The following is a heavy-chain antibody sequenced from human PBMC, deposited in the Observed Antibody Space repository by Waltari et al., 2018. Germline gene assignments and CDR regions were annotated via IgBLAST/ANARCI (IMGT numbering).Heavy chain of an antibody. CDR3: ASLQNMDV. CDR1: GGSISSYY. Sequence: QVQLQESGPGLVKPSETRSLTCTVSGGSISSYYWSWIRQPAGKGLEWIGRSYTSGSTNYNPSLKSRVTMSVDTSTNHFSLQLSAVTAADTAVYYCASLQNMDVWGKGTTVTVSS. CDR2: SYTSGST. V-gene: IGHV4-4*07. J-gene: IGHJ6*03.